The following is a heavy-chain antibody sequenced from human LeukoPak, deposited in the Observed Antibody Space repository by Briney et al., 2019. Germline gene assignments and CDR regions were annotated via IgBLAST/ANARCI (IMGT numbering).Heavy chain of an antibody. CDR1: VFTFSSYW. J-gene: IGHJ4*02. D-gene: IGHD3-22*01. Sequence: GGSLRLSCAASVFTFSSYWMSWVRQAPGKGLEWVANIKQDGSEKSYVDSVKGRFTISRDNAKNSLDLQMNSLRAEDTAVYYCTKPSRIGYFDSSAHWGQGTLVTVSS. V-gene: IGHV3-7*01. CDR3: TKPSRIGYFDSSAH. CDR2: IKQDGSEK.